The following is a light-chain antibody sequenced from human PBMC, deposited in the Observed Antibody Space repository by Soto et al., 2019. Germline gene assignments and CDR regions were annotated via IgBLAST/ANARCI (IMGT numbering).Light chain of an antibody. CDR1: SSDVGGYNY. Sequence: QSALTQPASVSGSPGQSITISCTGTSSDVGGYNYVSWYQQQPGKAPKLMIYEVSNRPSGVSNRFSGSKSGNTASLTISGLQAEDEADYYCRSYTSSSTLEVFGTGTKLTVL. CDR3: RSYTSSSTLEV. J-gene: IGLJ1*01. CDR2: EVS. V-gene: IGLV2-14*01.